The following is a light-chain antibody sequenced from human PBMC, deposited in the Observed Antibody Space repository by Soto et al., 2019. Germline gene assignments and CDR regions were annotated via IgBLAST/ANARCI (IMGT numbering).Light chain of an antibody. CDR2: GTS. CDR3: QQSYNTPL. J-gene: IGKJ4*01. V-gene: IGKV1-39*01. CDR1: QRISSY. Sequence: DIQMTQFPSSLSASIGDRVTITCRTSQRISSYLNWYQQKPGKAPKLLIYGTSSLQSGVPSRFSGSGSGTAFTLTISSLQPEDFATYYCQQSYNTPLFGGGPRWRSN.